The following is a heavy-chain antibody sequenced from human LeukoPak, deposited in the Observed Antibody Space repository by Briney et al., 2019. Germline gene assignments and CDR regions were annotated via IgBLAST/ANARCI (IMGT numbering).Heavy chain of an antibody. Sequence: ASVKVSCKASGYTFTTYAIHWVRQAPGQRLEWMGWINTGKGNTKYSQKLQGRVTITRDSSASTAYMELSSLISEDAAVYYCARDRAVAGPSYFDYWGQGTLVTVSS. V-gene: IGHV1-3*04. J-gene: IGHJ4*02. CDR3: ARDRAVAGPSYFDY. D-gene: IGHD6-19*01. CDR1: GYTFTTYA. CDR2: INTGKGNT.